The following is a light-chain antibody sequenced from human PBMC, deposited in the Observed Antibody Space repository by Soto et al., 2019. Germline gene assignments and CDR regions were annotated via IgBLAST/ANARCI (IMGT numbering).Light chain of an antibody. J-gene: IGKJ3*01. CDR2: DTS. V-gene: IGKV1-39*01. Sequence: DLQMTQSPSSLSASVGDSGTITCRASQSIDSYLNWYPQKPGKAPKRLIYDTSNWQSGGPSRFSGSGSGNDFPLTISGLEPEDFATYLCQQSYSTPITFRPGTRVDLK. CDR3: QQSYSTPIT. CDR1: QSIDSY.